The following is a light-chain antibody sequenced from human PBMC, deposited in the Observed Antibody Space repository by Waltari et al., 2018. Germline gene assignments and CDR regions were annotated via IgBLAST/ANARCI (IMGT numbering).Light chain of an antibody. CDR2: EGN. CDR3: CSYAGSNTFVV. J-gene: IGLJ3*02. V-gene: IGLV2-23*03. CDR1: SIDGGSYHL. Sequence: QSALTQPASVSGSPGQSLTISCTGTSIDGGSYHLFSWYQQHPGKAPKLMIYEGNKPPSGVSNRFSGSKSGNTASLTISGLQGEDEADYHCCSYAGSNTFVVFGGGTKLTVL.